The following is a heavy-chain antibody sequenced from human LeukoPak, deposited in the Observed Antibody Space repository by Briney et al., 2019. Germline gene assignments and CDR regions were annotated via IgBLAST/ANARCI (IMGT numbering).Heavy chain of an antibody. V-gene: IGHV3-74*01. J-gene: IGHJ4*02. CDR1: GFTFRNYW. Sequence: GGSLRLSCAASGFTFRNYWMHWVRQAPGKGLVWVSRVKGNGSFTDYADSVKGRFTISRDNAKNTLYLQMYSLRAEDTAAYYCVRDGDDYNFDYWGQGSLVTVSS. CDR3: VRDGDDYNFDY. CDR2: VKGNGSFT. D-gene: IGHD5-24*01.